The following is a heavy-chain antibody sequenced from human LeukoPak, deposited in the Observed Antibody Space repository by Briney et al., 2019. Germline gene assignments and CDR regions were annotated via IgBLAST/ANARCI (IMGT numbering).Heavy chain of an antibody. CDR1: GGSFSGYY. CDR3: ARGRGGPGA. J-gene: IGHJ4*02. D-gene: IGHD3-10*01. CDR2: INHSGST. Sequence: SETLSLTCAVYGGSFSGYYWSWIRQPPGKGLGWIEEINHSGSTNYNPSLKSRVTISVDTSKNQFSLKLSSVTAADTAVYYCARGRGGPGAWGQGTLVTVSS. V-gene: IGHV4-34*01.